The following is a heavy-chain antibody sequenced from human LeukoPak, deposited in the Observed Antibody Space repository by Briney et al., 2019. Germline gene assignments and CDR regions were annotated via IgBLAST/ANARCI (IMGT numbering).Heavy chain of an antibody. D-gene: IGHD3-10*01. CDR2: ISAYNGST. Sequence: GASVKVSCKASGYTFTSYGISWVRQAPGQGLEWMGWISAYNGSTNYAQKLQGRVTMTTDTSTSTAYMELRSLRSDDTAVYYCAREERFGELIQIDYWGQGTLVTVSS. V-gene: IGHV1-18*01. CDR3: AREERFGELIQIDY. CDR1: GYTFTSYG. J-gene: IGHJ4*02.